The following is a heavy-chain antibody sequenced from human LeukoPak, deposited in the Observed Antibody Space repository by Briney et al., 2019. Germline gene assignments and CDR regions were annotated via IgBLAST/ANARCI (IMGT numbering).Heavy chain of an antibody. CDR3: ARVEDIVVVPAAIGAAAYFDY. CDR2: IYHSGST. J-gene: IGHJ4*02. D-gene: IGHD2-2*02. V-gene: IGHV4-38-2*02. CDR1: GYSISSGYY. Sequence: SETLSLTCTVSGYSISSGYYWGWIRQPPGKGLERIGSIYHSGSTYYNPSLKSRVTISVDTSKNQFSLKLSSVTAADTAVYYCARVEDIVVVPAAIGAAAYFDYWGQGTLVTVSS.